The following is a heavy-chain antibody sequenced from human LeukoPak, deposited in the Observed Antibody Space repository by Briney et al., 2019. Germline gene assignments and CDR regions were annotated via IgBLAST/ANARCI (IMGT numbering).Heavy chain of an antibody. J-gene: IGHJ4*02. CDR3: AKDAHYHDSSDYYLGHYFDY. Sequence: GGSLRLSCAASGFTFSIYAMSWVRQAPGKGLEWVSAISGSGGSTYYADSVKGRFTISRDNSKNTPYLQMNSLRAEDTAVYYCAKDAHYHDSSDYYLGHYFDYWGQGTLVTVSS. V-gene: IGHV3-23*01. D-gene: IGHD3-22*01. CDR1: GFTFSIYA. CDR2: ISGSGGST.